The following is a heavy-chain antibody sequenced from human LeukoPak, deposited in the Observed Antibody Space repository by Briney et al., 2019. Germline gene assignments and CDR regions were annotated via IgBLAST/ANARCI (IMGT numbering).Heavy chain of an antibody. J-gene: IGHJ4*02. D-gene: IGHD3-22*01. CDR2: IYYSGST. Sequence: SETLSLTCTASGGSISSYYWSWIRQPPGKGLEWIGYIYYSGSTNYNPSLKSRVTISVDASKNQFSLKLSSVTAADTAVYYCARQHYYDSSGYYYVPPPFDYWGQGTLVTVSS. CDR1: GGSISSYY. V-gene: IGHV4-59*08. CDR3: ARQHYYDSSGYYYVPPPFDY.